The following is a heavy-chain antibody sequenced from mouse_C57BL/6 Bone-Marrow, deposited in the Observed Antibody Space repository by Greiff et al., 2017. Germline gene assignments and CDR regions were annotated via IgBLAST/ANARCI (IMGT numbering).Heavy chain of an antibody. CDR3: AREAYYSNYGAMDY. CDR1: GYTFTSYW. D-gene: IGHD2-5*01. V-gene: IGHV1-61*01. J-gene: IGHJ4*01. Sequence: QVQLQQPGAELVRPGSSVKLSCKASGYTFTSYWVDWVKQRPGQGLEWIGNIYPSDSETHYNQKFKDKGTLTVDKSSSTAYMQLSSLTSEDSAVYYCAREAYYSNYGAMDYWGQGTSVTVSS. CDR2: IYPSDSET.